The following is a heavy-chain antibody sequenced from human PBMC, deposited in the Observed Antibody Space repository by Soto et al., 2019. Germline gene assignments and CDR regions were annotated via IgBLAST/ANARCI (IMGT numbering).Heavy chain of an antibody. CDR3: ASVPSSGYYYYGMDV. V-gene: IGHV3-33*01. CDR2: IWYDGSNK. D-gene: IGHD6-19*01. J-gene: IGHJ6*02. Sequence: QVQLVESGGGVVQPGRSLRLSCAASGFTFSSYGMHWVRQAPGKGLEWVAVIWYDGSNKYYADSVKGRFTISRDNSKNTLYLQMNSLRAEDTAVYYCASVPSSGYYYYGMDVWGHGTTVTVSS. CDR1: GFTFSSYG.